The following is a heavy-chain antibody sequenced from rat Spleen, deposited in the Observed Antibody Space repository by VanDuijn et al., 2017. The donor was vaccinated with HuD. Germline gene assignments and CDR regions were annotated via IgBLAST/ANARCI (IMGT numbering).Heavy chain of an antibody. CDR3: TRDWDPG. J-gene: IGHJ2*01. CDR2: ITTSGDRT. CDR1: GFTFNNYW. Sequence: EVQLVESGGGLVQPGRSLRLSCVASGFTFNNYWMTWIRQAPGKGLEWVASITTSGDRTFYPDSVKGRFTIYRDNAKSTLYLQMNSLRSEDTATYYCTRDWDPGWGQGVMVTVSS. V-gene: IGHV5-31*01. D-gene: IGHD1-4*01.